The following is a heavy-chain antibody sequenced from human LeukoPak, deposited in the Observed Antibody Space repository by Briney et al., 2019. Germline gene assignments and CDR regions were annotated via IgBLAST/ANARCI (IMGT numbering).Heavy chain of an antibody. D-gene: IGHD5-12*01. CDR1: GFTFSSYA. J-gene: IGHJ4*02. CDR3: AKGSSIVATAHYFDY. Sequence: PGGSLRLSCAASGFTFSSYAMSWVRQAPGKGLEWVAVISDDGSKTYYVDSVKGRFTISRDNSKNTLYLQMNSLRTEDMAVYYCAKGSSIVATAHYFDYWGQGTVVTVSS. CDR2: ISDDGSKT. V-gene: IGHV3-30*18.